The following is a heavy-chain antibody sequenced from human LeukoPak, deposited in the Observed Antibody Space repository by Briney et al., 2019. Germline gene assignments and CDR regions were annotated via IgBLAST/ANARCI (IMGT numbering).Heavy chain of an antibody. V-gene: IGHV4-34*01. CDR1: GGSFGGYY. Sequence: SETLSLTCAVYGGSFGGYYWSWIRQPPGKGLEWIGEINHSGSTNYNPSLKSRVTISVDTSKNQFSLKLSSVTAADTAVYYCARSSGGWFGELLRYDYWGQGTLVTVSS. D-gene: IGHD3-10*01. CDR3: ARSSGGWFGELLRYDY. J-gene: IGHJ4*02. CDR2: INHSGST.